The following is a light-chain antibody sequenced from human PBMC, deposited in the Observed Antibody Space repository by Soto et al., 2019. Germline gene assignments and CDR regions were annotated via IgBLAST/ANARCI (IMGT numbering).Light chain of an antibody. CDR2: DAS. J-gene: IGKJ4*01. CDR1: QNINIW. V-gene: IGKV1-5*01. CDR3: QQYRSYPVT. Sequence: DIQMTQSPSTLAASVGDRVTITCRATQNINIWLAWYQQKPGKAPNLLIYDASSLESGVPPSFSGSGSGTEFTLTISSLQADDFATYYCQQYRSYPVTFGGGTKVEIK.